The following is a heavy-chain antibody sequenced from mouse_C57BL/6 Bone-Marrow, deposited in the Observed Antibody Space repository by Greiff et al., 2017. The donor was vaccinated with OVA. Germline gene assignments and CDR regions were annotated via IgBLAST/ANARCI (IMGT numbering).Heavy chain of an antibody. CDR3: ARYNSNWYFDV. V-gene: IGHV1-82*01. D-gene: IGHD2-5*01. CDR2: IYPGDGDT. CDR1: GYAFSSPW. Sequence: VQLQQSGPELVKPGASVKISCKASGYAFSSPWMNWVKQRPGKGLEWIGRIYPGDGDTNYNGKFKGKATLTADKSSSTAYMQLSSLTSEDSAVYFCARYNSNWYFDVWGTGTTVTVSS. J-gene: IGHJ1*03.